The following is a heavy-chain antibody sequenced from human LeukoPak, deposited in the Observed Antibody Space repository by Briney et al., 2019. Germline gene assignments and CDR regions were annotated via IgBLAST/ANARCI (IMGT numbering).Heavy chain of an antibody. J-gene: IGHJ4*02. CDR2: INPSGGST. V-gene: IGHV1-46*01. Sequence: GASVKVSFKASGYTLTSYYMHWVRQAPGQGLEWMGIINPSGGSTSYAQKFQGRVTMTRDTSTSTVYMELSSLRSEDTAVYYCARDLQDTAMVTPNFDYWGQGTLVTVSS. CDR1: GYTLTSYY. D-gene: IGHD5-18*01. CDR3: ARDLQDTAMVTPNFDY.